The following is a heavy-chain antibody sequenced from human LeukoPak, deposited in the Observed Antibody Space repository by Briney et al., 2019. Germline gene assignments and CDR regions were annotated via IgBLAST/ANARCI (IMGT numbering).Heavy chain of an antibody. CDR1: GYTFTSYG. CDR3: ARDGFFQWDQLLSL. J-gene: IGHJ1*01. V-gene: IGHV1-18*01. CDR2: ISAYNGNT. Sequence: GASVKVSCKASGYTFTSYGISWVRQAPGQGLEWMGWISAYNGNTNYAQKLQGRVTMTTDTSTSTAHMELRSLRSDDTAVYYCARDGFFQWDQLLSLWGQGTLVTVSS. D-gene: IGHD1-26*01.